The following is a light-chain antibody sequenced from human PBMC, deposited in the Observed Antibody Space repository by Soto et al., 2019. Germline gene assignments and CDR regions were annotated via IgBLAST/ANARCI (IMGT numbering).Light chain of an antibody. CDR3: QQYKSYSWT. CDR1: QSISSW. V-gene: IGKV1-5*01. J-gene: IGKJ1*01. Sequence: DIQMTQSPSTLSASVGDRVTITCRASQSISSWLAWYQQKPGKAPKLLIYDASSLESGVPSRFSGSGSGTEFTLTISSLQTADFATYYCQQYKSYSWTFGNGTHVQIK. CDR2: DAS.